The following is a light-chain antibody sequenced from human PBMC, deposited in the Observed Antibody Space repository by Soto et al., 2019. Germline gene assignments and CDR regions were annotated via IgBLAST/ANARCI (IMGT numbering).Light chain of an antibody. J-gene: IGLJ3*02. CDR2: EGN. Sequence: QSALTQPASVSGSPGQSITISCVGTSSDVGNYNLVSWYQQHPGKAPKLIIYEGNKRPSGVSNRFSGAKSGNTASLTISGLQAADEADYYCCSYLRNWVFGGGTKLNVL. V-gene: IGLV2-23*01. CDR3: CSYLRNWV. CDR1: SSDVGNYNL.